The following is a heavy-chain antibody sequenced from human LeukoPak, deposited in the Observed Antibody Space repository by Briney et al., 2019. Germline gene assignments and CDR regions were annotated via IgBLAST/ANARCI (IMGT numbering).Heavy chain of an antibody. CDR2: ISYDGSNK. CDR1: GFTFSSYG. D-gene: IGHD2-21*02. Sequence: PGRSLRLSCAASGFTFSSYGMHWVRQAPGKGLEWVAVISYDGSNKYYADSVKGRFTISRDNSKNTLYLQMNSLRAEDTAVYYCARDGVYCGGDCYTFYYFDYWGQGTLVTVSS. J-gene: IGHJ4*02. V-gene: IGHV3-30*03. CDR3: ARDGVYCGGDCYTFYYFDY.